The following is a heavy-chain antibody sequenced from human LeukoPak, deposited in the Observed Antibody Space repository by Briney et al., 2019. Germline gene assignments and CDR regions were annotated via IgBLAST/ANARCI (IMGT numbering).Heavy chain of an antibody. CDR2: IYYSGST. J-gene: IGHJ6*03. V-gene: IGHV4-59*01. Sequence: TSETLPLTCTVSGGSISSYYWSWTRQPPGKGLEWIGYIYYSGSTNYNPSLKSRVTISVDTSKNQFSLRVNSVTAADTAVYYCARAPGNDYYPYYYMDVWGKGTTVTVSS. CDR1: GGSISSYY. D-gene: IGHD4/OR15-4a*01. CDR3: ARAPGNDYYPYYYMDV.